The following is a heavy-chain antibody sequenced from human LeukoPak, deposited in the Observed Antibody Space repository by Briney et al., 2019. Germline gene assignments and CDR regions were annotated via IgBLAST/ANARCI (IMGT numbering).Heavy chain of an antibody. CDR2: ISGSGGST. V-gene: IGHV3-23*01. CDR1: GFTFSSYA. J-gene: IGHJ4*02. D-gene: IGHD5-24*01. CDR3: ARVHRRDGYKALDY. Sequence: PGRSLRLSCAASGFTFSSYAMSWVRQAPGKGLEWVSAISGSGGSTYYADSVKGRFTISRDNSKNTLYLQMNSLRAEDTAVYYCARVHRRDGYKALDYWGQGTLVTVSS.